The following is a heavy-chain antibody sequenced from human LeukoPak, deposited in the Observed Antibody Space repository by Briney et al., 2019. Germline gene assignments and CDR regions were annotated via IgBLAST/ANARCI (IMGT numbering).Heavy chain of an antibody. CDR1: GFTFSSYS. D-gene: IGHD5-24*01. CDR2: ISSSRSYI. CDR3: ARATDGYNAEGDY. Sequence: GGSLRLSCAASGFTFSSYSMHWVRQAPGKGLEWGSSISSSRSYIYYADSVKGRFTICRDNAKNSLYLQMNSLRAEDTAVYYCARATDGYNAEGDYWGQGTLVTASS. J-gene: IGHJ4*02. V-gene: IGHV3-21*01.